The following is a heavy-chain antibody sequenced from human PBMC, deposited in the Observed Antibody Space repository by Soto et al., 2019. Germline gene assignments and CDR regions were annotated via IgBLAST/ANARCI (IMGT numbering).Heavy chain of an antibody. Sequence: KSRVTISVDASKNQVSLRLTSVTAADTAVYYCARVGGVAARTFDYWGQGTVVTVSS. CDR3: ARVGGVAARTFDY. D-gene: IGHD2-15*01. J-gene: IGHJ4*02. V-gene: IGHV4-59*01.